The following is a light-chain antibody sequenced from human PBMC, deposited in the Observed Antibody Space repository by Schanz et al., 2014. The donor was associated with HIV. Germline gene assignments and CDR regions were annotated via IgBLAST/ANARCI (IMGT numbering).Light chain of an antibody. CDR1: QGISSW. CDR3: QQYITYPWT. V-gene: IGKV1D-16*01. CDR2: AVS. Sequence: DIHLTQSPSSVTASVGDRVTITCRASQGISSWLAWYQQKPGKAPKLLIYAVSSLQSGVPSRFSGSGSGTEFTLTISSLQPDDFATYYCQQYITYPWTFGQGTTVEIK. J-gene: IGKJ1*01.